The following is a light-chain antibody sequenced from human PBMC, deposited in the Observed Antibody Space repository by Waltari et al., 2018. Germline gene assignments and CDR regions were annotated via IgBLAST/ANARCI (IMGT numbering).Light chain of an antibody. V-gene: IGKV3-20*01. Sequence: LSCRASQSVRKYLAWYQQRPGQAPRLLIYDASTRATGIPDRFSGSGFGTDFSLTISRLEPEDFAVYYCQKYESLPATFGQGTKVEIK. CDR1: QSVRKY. CDR2: DAS. J-gene: IGKJ1*01. CDR3: QKYESLPAT.